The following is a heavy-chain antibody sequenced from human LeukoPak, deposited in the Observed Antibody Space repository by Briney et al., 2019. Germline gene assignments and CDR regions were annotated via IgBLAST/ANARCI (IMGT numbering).Heavy chain of an antibody. CDR2: IYSGGST. V-gene: IGHV3-53*01. Sequence: GGSLRLSCAASGFTVSSNYMSWVRQAPGKGLEWVSVIYSGGSTYYADSVKGRFTISRDNSKNTLYLQMNSLRAEDTAVYYCARSGSGWKNDFDYWGQGTLVTVSS. CDR3: ARSGSGWKNDFDY. J-gene: IGHJ4*02. D-gene: IGHD6-19*01. CDR1: GFTVSSNY.